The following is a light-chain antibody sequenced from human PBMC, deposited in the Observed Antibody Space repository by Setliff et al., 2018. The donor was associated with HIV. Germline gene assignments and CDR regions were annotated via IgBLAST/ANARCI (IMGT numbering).Light chain of an antibody. CDR3: CSYAGSYTLI. CDR1: SSDVGSYNY. CDR2: DVT. Sequence: QSVLTQPRSVSGSPGQSVTISCTGSSSDVGSYNYVSWYQQPPGKAPKLMIYDVTKRPSGVPDRFSGSKSGNTASLTISGLQAEDEGDYYCCSYAGSYTLIFGGGTKVTV. J-gene: IGLJ2*01. V-gene: IGLV2-11*01.